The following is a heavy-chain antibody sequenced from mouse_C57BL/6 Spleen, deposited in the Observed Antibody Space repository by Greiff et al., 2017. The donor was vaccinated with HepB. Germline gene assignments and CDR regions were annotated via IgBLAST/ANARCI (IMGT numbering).Heavy chain of an antibody. CDR3: ARTAGTWFAY. Sequence: QVQLQQPGAELVKPGASVKMSCKASGYTFTSYWITWVKQRPGQGLEWIGDIYPGSGSTNYNEKFKSKATVTVDTTTSTAYIPLSSLTSEDSAVYYCARTAGTWFAYWGQGTLVTVSA. V-gene: IGHV1-55*01. J-gene: IGHJ3*01. CDR2: IYPGSGST. D-gene: IGHD4-1*01. CDR1: GYTFTSYW.